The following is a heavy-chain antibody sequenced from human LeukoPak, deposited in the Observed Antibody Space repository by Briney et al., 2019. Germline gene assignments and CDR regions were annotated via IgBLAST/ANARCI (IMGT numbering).Heavy chain of an antibody. CDR3: ARGHIVVPYAFDI. CDR1: GYTFTGYY. Sequence: ASVKVSCKASGYTFTGYYMHWVRQAPGQGLEWMGWIYPNSGGTNYAQKFQGRVTMTRDTSISTAYMELSRLRSDDTAVYYCARGHIVVPYAFDIWGQGTMVTVSS. D-gene: IGHD2-21*01. V-gene: IGHV1-2*02. J-gene: IGHJ3*02. CDR2: IYPNSGGT.